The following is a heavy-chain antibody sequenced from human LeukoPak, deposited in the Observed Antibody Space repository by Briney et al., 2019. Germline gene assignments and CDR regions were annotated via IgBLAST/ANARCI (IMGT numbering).Heavy chain of an antibody. V-gene: IGHV3-21*01. D-gene: IGHD5-12*01. Sequence: PGGSLRLSCAASGITFSSYSMNWVRQAPGKGLEWVSTISSSSSYIYYADSEKGRFTISRDNAKNSLYLQMNSLRAEDTAVYYCARDRGYSGYGALRGYYYMDVWGKGTTVTVSS. J-gene: IGHJ6*03. CDR2: ISSSSSYI. CDR3: ARDRGYSGYGALRGYYYMDV. CDR1: GITFSSYS.